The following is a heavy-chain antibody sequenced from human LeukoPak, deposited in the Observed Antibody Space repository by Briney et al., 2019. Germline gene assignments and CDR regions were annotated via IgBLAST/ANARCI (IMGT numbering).Heavy chain of an antibody. J-gene: IGHJ4*02. D-gene: IGHD6-19*01. CDR1: GFMFRSFE. Sequence: PGGSLRLSCAASGFMFRSFEMYWVRQAPGKGLEWVAYISSGASTMYYADSVKGRFTISRDDAKNSLFLQMNSLRAEDTAIYYCALLAVASDFDYWGQGTLVTASS. V-gene: IGHV3-48*03. CDR3: ALLAVASDFDY. CDR2: ISSGASTM.